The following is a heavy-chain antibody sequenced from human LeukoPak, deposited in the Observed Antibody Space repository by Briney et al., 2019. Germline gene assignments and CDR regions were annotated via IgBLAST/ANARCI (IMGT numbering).Heavy chain of an antibody. CDR3: ATAHSNYNYYGMDV. CDR2: FDPEDGET. D-gene: IGHD4-11*01. Sequence: ASVKVSCKVSGYTLTELSMHWVRQAPGKGLEWMGGFDPEDGETIYAQKFQGRVTMTEDTSTDTAYMGLSSLRSEDTAVYYCATAHSNYNYYGMDVWGQGTTVTVSS. CDR1: GYTLTELS. J-gene: IGHJ6*02. V-gene: IGHV1-24*01.